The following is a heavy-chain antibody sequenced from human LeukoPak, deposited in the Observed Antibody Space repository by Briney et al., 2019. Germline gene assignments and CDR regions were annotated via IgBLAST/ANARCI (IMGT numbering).Heavy chain of an antibody. CDR1: GYTFTNYG. CDR3: ARGGREYKYGRELDH. V-gene: IGHV1-18*01. CDR2: ISDYNRNT. D-gene: IGHD5-18*01. Sequence: ASVKVSRKASGYTFTNYGINWARLAPGQGLEWMGWISDYNRNTYYAQKLQGRVTMTTDTFTSTAHMELRGLRSDGTAVYYCARGGREYKYGRELDHWGQGTLVTVSS. J-gene: IGHJ4*02.